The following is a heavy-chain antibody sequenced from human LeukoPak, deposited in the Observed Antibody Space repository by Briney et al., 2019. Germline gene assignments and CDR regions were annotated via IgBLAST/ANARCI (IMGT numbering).Heavy chain of an antibody. V-gene: IGHV3-30*18. CDR3: AELGITMIGGV. D-gene: IGHD3-10*02. CDR1: GFIFRSYG. Sequence: GGSLRLSCAASGFIFRSYGMHWVRQAPGKGLEWVAVISFDGNNQYYVDSVKGRFTISRDNSKNTLYLQMNSLRAEDTAVYYCAELGITMIGGVWGKGTTVTISS. CDR2: ISFDGNNQ. J-gene: IGHJ6*04.